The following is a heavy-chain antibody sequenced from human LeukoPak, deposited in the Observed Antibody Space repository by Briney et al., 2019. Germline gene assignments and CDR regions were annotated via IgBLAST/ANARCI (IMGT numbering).Heavy chain of an antibody. J-gene: IGHJ4*02. CDR1: GFTFSSYS. D-gene: IGHD5-18*01. Sequence: GGSLRLSCAASGFTFSSYSMNWVRQAPGKGLEWVSYISSSSSTIYYADSVKGRFTISRDNAKNSLYLQMNSLRDEDTAVYYCARDQERYSYGHGFDYWGQGTLVTVSS. CDR3: ARDQERYSYGHGFDY. V-gene: IGHV3-48*02. CDR2: ISSSSSTI.